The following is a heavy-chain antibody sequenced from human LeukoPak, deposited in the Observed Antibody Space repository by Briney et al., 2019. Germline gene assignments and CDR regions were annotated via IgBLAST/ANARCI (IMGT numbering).Heavy chain of an antibody. CDR1: GFTFSDYY. Sequence: GGSLRLSCAASGFTFSDYYMSWIRQAPGKGLEWVSYISSSGSTIYYADSVKGRFTISRDNAKNSLYLQMNSLRAEDTAVYYCAKVPYSSSSEYFDYWGQGTLVTVSS. CDR3: AKVPYSSSSEYFDY. V-gene: IGHV3-11*01. D-gene: IGHD6-6*01. J-gene: IGHJ4*02. CDR2: ISSSGSTI.